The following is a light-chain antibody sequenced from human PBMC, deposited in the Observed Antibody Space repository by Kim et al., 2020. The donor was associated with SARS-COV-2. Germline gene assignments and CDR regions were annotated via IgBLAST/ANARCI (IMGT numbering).Light chain of an antibody. CDR1: QSVSTY. V-gene: IGKV3-11*01. Sequence: DTVLTQFPATLSLSPGERATLSCKASQSVSTYLAWYQHKPGQAPRLLIHDASTRATGIPPRFSDSGSGTDFTLTVTSLEPEDFAIYYCQQRSNWPPTFGGGTKVEI. CDR2: DAS. CDR3: QQRSNWPPT. J-gene: IGKJ4*01.